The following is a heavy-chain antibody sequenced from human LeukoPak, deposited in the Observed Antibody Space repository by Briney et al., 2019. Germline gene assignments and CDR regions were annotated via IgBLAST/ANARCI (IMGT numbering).Heavy chain of an antibody. CDR1: GFTFSSYA. CDR2: IKTDGSST. J-gene: IGHJ3*02. D-gene: IGHD5/OR15-5a*01. Sequence: SGGSLRLSCAASGFTFSSYAMSWVRQAPGKGLVWVSRIKTDGSSTDYADSVKGRFTISRDNAKNTMYLQMNSLRAEDTAVYYCARGVSGTGPDIWGLGTMVTVSS. V-gene: IGHV3-74*01. CDR3: ARGVSGTGPDI.